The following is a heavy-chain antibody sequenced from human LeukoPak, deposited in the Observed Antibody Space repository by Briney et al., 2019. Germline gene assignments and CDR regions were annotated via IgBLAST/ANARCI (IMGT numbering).Heavy chain of an antibody. D-gene: IGHD6-19*01. CDR2: ISGSGGTT. CDR1: GFIFSGSA. CDR3: ARYGHPSGWYAWFDP. Sequence: PGGSLRLSCAASGFIFSGSAVHWVRQAPGKGLEWVSSISGSGGTTYYPDSVKGRFTISRDNSKNTLYLQMNSLRAEDTAVYYCARYGHPSGWYAWFDPWGQGTLVTVSS. V-gene: IGHV3-23*01. J-gene: IGHJ5*02.